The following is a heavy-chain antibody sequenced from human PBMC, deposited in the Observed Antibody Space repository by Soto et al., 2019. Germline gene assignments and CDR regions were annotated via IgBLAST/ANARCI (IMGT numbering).Heavy chain of an antibody. D-gene: IGHD6-6*01. V-gene: IGHV1-69*12. CDR2: IIPISGTA. CDR3: AKAYSSSSHQFDY. J-gene: IGHJ4*02. CDR1: GGTFRSYA. Sequence: QAQLVQSGAEVKKPGSSVKVSCKASGGTFRSYAISWVRQAPGQGLEWMGGIIPISGTANYAQKFQGRVTVTADESQSTAYMGLSRLRSEDTAVYYCAKAYSSSSHQFDYWGQGTLVTVSS.